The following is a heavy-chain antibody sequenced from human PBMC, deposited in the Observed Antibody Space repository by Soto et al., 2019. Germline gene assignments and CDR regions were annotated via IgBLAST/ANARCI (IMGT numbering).Heavy chain of an antibody. J-gene: IGHJ5*02. D-gene: IGHD3-3*01. CDR1: GYTFTGYY. CDR2: INPNSGGT. CDR3: ARPYDFWSGDYNFDP. V-gene: IGHV1-2*02. Sequence: ASVKVSCKASGYTFTGYYMHWVRQAPGQGLEWMGWINPNSGGTNYAQKFQGRVTMTRDTSISTAYMELSRLRSDDTAVYYCARPYDFWSGDYNFDPWGQGTLVTVSS.